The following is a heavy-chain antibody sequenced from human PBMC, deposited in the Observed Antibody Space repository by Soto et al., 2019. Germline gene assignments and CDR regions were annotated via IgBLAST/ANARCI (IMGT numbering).Heavy chain of an antibody. CDR1: GFTFSSYG. D-gene: IGHD3-9*01. Sequence: QVQLVESGGGVVQPGRSLRLSCAASGFTFSSYGIHWVRQAPGKGLEWVAVISYDGSNKYYADSVKGRFTVSRDNPTNTLSLQVNSPRAEDTAAYYCGQEHYDTLTGYYGPDYWGQGTLVTVSS. J-gene: IGHJ4*02. CDR3: GQEHYDTLTGYYGPDY. V-gene: IGHV3-30*18. CDR2: ISYDGSNK.